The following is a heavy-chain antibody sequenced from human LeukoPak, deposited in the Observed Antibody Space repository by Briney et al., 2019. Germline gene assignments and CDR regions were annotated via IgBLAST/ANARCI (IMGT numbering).Heavy chain of an antibody. J-gene: IGHJ4*02. Sequence: SETLSLTCTVSGGSISRSSSYWGWIRQPPGKGLEWIGSIYDSGSTYYNPSLRSRVTISVDTSKNQFSLKLSSVTAADTAVYYCARQYYDRSEGNYWGQGTLVTVS. V-gene: IGHV4-39*01. CDR3: ARQYYDRSEGNY. D-gene: IGHD3-22*01. CDR2: IYDSGST. CDR1: GGSISRSSSY.